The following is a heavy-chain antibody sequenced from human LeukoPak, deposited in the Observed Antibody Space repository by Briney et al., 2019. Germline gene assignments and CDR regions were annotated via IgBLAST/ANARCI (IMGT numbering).Heavy chain of an antibody. J-gene: IGHJ5*02. CDR2: IWYDGSNK. V-gene: IGHV3-33*01. CDR1: GFTFISYG. D-gene: IGHD2-2*01. CDR3: ARGDFLVPAAIPNWFDP. Sequence: GGSLRLSCAASGFTFISYGMHWVRQAPGKGLKWVAVIWYDGSNKYYADSMKGRFTISRDNSKNTLYLQMNSLRAEDTAVYYCARGDFLVPAAIPNWFDPWGQGTLVTVSS.